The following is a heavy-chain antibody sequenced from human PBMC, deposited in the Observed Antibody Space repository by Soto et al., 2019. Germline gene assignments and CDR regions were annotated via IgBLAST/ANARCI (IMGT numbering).Heavy chain of an antibody. CDR2: INHSGST. D-gene: IGHD3-10*01. J-gene: IGHJ5*02. CDR3: ARGPTYYSGSGSYYSNWFDP. Sequence: PSETLSLTCTVSGGSISSYYWSWIRQPPEKGLEWIGEINHSGSTNYNPSLKSRVTITVDTSKNQFSLKLNSVTAADTAVYYCARGPTYYSGSGSYYSNWFDPWGQGTLVTVSS. CDR1: GGSISSYY. V-gene: IGHV4-34*01.